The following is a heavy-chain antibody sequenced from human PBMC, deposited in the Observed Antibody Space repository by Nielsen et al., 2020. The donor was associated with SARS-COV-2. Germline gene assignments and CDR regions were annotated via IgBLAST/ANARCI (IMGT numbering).Heavy chain of an antibody. D-gene: IGHD6-13*01. J-gene: IGHJ5*02. V-gene: IGHV1-18*01. CDR1: GYTFTAYG. CDR3: ARDGRECSSSCHGGDWFDP. CDR2: ISTYSGNT. Sequence: ASVKVSCKASGYTFTAYGIIWVRQAPGQGLEWMGWISTYSGNTNYAQKFQGRVTMTTDTSTSTVYMELSSLRSEDTAVYYCARDGRECSSSCHGGDWFDPWGQGTLVTVSS.